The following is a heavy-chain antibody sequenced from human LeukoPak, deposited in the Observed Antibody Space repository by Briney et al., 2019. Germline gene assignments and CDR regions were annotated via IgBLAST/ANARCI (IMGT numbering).Heavy chain of an antibody. CDR1: GFTFSSYA. CDR3: ARETKTIFGVVGWFDP. CDR2: ISDSGGST. V-gene: IGHV3-23*01. Sequence: RAGGSLRLSCAASGFTFSSYAMSWVRQAPGKGLEWVSGISDSGGSTYYAHPVKGRFTISRDNSKNTLYLQMNGLRAEDTAVYYCARETKTIFGVVGWFDPWGQGTLVTVSS. J-gene: IGHJ5*02. D-gene: IGHD3-3*01.